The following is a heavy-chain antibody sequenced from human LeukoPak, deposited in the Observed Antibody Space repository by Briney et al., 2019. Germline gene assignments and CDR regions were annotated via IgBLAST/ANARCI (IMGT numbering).Heavy chain of an antibody. CDR3: ARHYGSGSYSPDPHQYYFDY. CDR2: IYWDVDK. J-gene: IGHJ4*02. Sequence: SGPTLVNLTQPLTLTCYFFEFSLSTSGVGVGWIREPPGKALEWLALIYWDVDKRYSPSLKRRLIITNDTSKNQVVLTMTNMDPMDTATYYCARHYGSGSYSPDPHQYYFDYWGQGTLVTVSS. D-gene: IGHD3-10*01. V-gene: IGHV2-5*02. CDR1: EFSLSTSGVG.